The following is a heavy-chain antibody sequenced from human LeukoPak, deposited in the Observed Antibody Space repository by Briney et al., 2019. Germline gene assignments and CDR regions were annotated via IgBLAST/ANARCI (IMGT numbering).Heavy chain of an antibody. CDR2: IYYSGST. D-gene: IGHD6-13*01. Sequence: SETLSLTCTVSGXSMSGYFGSWIRQPPGKGLEWIGYIYYSGSTNYNPSLKSRVTISVDTSKNQFSLKLSSVTAADTAVHYCARSITSSWYGDFQHWGQGTLVTVSS. CDR3: ARSITSSWYGDFQH. CDR1: GXSMSGYF. V-gene: IGHV4-59*01. J-gene: IGHJ1*01.